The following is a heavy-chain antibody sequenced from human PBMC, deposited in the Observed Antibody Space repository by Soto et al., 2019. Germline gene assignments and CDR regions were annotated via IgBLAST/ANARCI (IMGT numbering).Heavy chain of an antibody. D-gene: IGHD3-22*01. CDR2: ISYDGSNK. CDR1: GFTFSSYG. V-gene: IGHV3-30*18. CDR3: AKDRRVDSSGYFPLDY. Sequence: QVQLVESGGGVVQPGRSLRLSCAASGFTFSSYGMHWVRQAPGKGPEWVAVISYDGSNKYYADSVKGRFTISRDNSKNTLYLQMNSLRAEDTAVYYCAKDRRVDSSGYFPLDYWGQGTLVTVSS. J-gene: IGHJ4*02.